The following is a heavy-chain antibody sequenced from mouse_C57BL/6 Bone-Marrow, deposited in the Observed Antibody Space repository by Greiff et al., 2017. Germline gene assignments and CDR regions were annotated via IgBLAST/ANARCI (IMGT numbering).Heavy chain of an antibody. D-gene: IGHD2-5*01. CDR2: IYPSDSET. CDR1: GYTFTSYW. Sequence: QVQLQQPGAELVRPGSSVKLSCKASGYTFTSYWMAWVKQRPGQGLEWIGNIYPSDSETHYNQKFKDKATLTVGKSSSTAYMQLSSLTSEDSAVDYCARGVYSNYGAYWGQGTLVTVSA. CDR3: ARGVYSNYGAY. J-gene: IGHJ3*01. V-gene: IGHV1-61*01.